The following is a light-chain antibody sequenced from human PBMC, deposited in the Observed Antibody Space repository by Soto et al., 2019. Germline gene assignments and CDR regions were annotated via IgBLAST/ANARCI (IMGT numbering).Light chain of an antibody. CDR1: QSIYKW. CDR3: QQADSFPLS. J-gene: IGKJ4*01. V-gene: IGKV1-12*01. Sequence: DIQMTQSPSSVSASIADRVTISCRASQSIYKWLVWYQQKPGKAPKLLLYAASSLQSGVPSRFSGSGYGTDFTLTISSLQPEDFATYYCQQADSFPLSFGGGTKVDIK. CDR2: AAS.